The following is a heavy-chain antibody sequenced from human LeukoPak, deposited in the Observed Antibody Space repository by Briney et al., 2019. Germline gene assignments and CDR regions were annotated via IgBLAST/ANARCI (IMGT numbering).Heavy chain of an antibody. CDR2: INPNSGGT. CDR1: GYTFTGYY. Sequence: ASVKVSCKASGYTFTGYYMHWVRQAPGQGLEWMGWINPNSGGTNYAQKFQGRVTMTRDTSISTAYMELSRLRSDDTAVYYCASTSSSIAARDAFDIWGQGTMVTVSS. J-gene: IGHJ3*02. V-gene: IGHV1-2*02. D-gene: IGHD6-6*01. CDR3: ASTSSSIAARDAFDI.